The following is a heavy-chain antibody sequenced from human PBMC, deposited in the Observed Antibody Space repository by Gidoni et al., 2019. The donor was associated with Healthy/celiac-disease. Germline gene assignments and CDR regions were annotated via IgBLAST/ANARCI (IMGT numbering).Heavy chain of an antibody. CDR1: GFTFDDFA. J-gene: IGHJ2*01. CDR2: ISWNSGST. Sequence: EVQLVESGGGLVKPGRSLRLYCAASGFTFDDFAMHWVRQAPGKGLEWVSGISWNSGSTGYADSVKGRFTISRDNAKNSLYLQMNSLRAEDTALYYCAKDIFSVGAWVFDLWGRGTLVTVSS. D-gene: IGHD1-26*01. V-gene: IGHV3-9*01. CDR3: AKDIFSVGAWVFDL.